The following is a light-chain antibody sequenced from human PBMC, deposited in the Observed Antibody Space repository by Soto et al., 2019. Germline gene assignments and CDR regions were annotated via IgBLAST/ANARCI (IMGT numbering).Light chain of an antibody. CDR3: AAWDDSLKGPR. J-gene: IGLJ2*01. V-gene: IGLV1-44*01. CDR1: SSNIGSHT. Sequence: QSVLTQPPSASGTPGQRITISCSGSSSNIGSHTVNWYQQLPGATPKVLIYNRNERPSGVPDRFSGSKSGSSASLAISSLQPEDEAHYYCAAWDDSLKGPRFGGGTKLTVL. CDR2: NRN.